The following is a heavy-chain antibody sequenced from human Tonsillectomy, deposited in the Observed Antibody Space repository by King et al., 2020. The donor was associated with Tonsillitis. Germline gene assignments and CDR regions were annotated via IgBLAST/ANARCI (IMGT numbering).Heavy chain of an antibody. V-gene: IGHV3-21*01. CDR2: ISSSSSYI. D-gene: IGHD3-22*01. J-gene: IGHJ3*02. CDR1: GFTFSNYN. CDR3: ARDKYYDTSAYILRAFDI. Sequence: EVQLVESGGGLVKPGGSLRLSCAASGFTFSNYNMNWVRQAPGKGLEWVSSISSSSSYIYYADSVKGRFTISRDNAKNSLYLQMNSMRAEDTAVYYCARDKYYDTSAYILRAFDIWGQGTMVTVSS.